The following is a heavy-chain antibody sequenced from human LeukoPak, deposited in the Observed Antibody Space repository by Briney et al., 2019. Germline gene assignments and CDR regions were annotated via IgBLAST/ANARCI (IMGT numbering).Heavy chain of an antibody. V-gene: IGHV1-46*01. CDR2: INPSGGST. D-gene: IGHD3-22*01. CDR3: ARAYYHDSSDYYFPLDY. J-gene: IGHJ4*02. Sequence: GASVKVSCKASGYTFTSYYMHWVRQAPGQGLEWMGLINPSGGSTTYAQKFQGRVTMTRDTSTSTVYMELSSLRSEDTAVYYCARAYYHDSSDYYFPLDYWGQGTLVTVSS. CDR1: GYTFTSYY.